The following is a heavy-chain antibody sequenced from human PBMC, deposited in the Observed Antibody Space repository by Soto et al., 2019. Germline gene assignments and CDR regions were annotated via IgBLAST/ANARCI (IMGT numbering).Heavy chain of an antibody. CDR2: IIPILGIA. J-gene: IGHJ4*02. CDR3: ARDRGAAASQN. Sequence: QVQLVQSGAEVKKPGSSVKVSCKASGGTFSSYTISWVRQAPGQGLEWMGRIIPILGIANYAQKFQGRVTITADKYTSTAYMELSSLRSDDSAVYYCARDRGAAASQNWGQGTLVTVSS. D-gene: IGHD6-13*01. CDR1: GGTFSSYT. V-gene: IGHV1-69*08.